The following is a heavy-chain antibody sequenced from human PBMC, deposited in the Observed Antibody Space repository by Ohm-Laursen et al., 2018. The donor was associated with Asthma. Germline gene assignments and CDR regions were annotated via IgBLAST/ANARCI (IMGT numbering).Heavy chain of an antibody. V-gene: IGHV3-30*04. J-gene: IGHJ5*02. D-gene: IGHD3-10*01. CDR2: ISYDERSA. CDR1: GFTFSSFA. Sequence: SLRLSCAAAGFTFSSFAIHWVRQPPGKGLEWVAVISYDERSAFYSDSVKGRFTLSRDNSKNMLYLQMNNLQAEDTAVYYCTRDAMPGSGANWARNLFDPWGQGTLVTVST. CDR3: TRDAMPGSGANWARNLFDP.